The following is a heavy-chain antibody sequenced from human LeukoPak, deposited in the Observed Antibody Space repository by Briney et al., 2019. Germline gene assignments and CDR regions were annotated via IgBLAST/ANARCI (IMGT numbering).Heavy chain of an antibody. V-gene: IGHV1-8*01. J-gene: IGHJ4*02. Sequence: ASVKVSCKASGYTFTSYDINWVRQATGQGLEWMGWMNPNSGNTGYAQKFQGRVTMTRNTSISTAYMELSSLRSEDTAVYYCARGRRRRPLASYYFDYWGQGTLATVSS. CDR3: ARGRRRRPLASYYFDY. CDR1: GYTFTSYD. CDR2: MNPNSGNT.